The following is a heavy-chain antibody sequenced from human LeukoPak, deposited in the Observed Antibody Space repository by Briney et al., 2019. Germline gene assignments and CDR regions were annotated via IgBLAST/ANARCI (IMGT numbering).Heavy chain of an antibody. J-gene: IGHJ5*02. V-gene: IGHV1-46*01. CDR2: INPSGGST. D-gene: IGHD2-15*01. CDR3: ARDLGYCSGGSCTLSNWFDP. Sequence: ASVKVSCKASGYTFTGYYMHWVRQAPGQGLEWMGIINPSGGSTSYAQKFQGRVTMTRDTSTSTVYMELSSLRSEDTAVYYCARDLGYCSGGSCTLSNWFDPWGQGTLVTVSS. CDR1: GYTFTGYY.